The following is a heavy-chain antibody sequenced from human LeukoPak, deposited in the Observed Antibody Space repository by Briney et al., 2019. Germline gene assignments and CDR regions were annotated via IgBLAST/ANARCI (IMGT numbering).Heavy chain of an antibody. Sequence: SETLSLTCAVYGGSFSVHYWRWTRQPPGKGLEWIGEINHSGSTNYNPPLKTRVPISVDTPKKQISLKLSSVTVADTAVYYCARRKRSGCSSTNCLLNWFDPWGQGTLVTVSS. J-gene: IGHJ5*02. D-gene: IGHD2-2*01. V-gene: IGHV4-34*01. CDR3: ARRKRSGCSSTNCLLNWFDP. CDR1: GGSFSVHY. CDR2: INHSGST.